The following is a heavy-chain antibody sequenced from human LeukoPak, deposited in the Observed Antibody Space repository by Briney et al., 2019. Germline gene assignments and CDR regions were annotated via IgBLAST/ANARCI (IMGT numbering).Heavy chain of an antibody. CDR2: INDDVT. V-gene: IGHV3-23*01. Sequence: GGSLRLSCTASGFSFSSYSMSWVRQPPGKGLEWISAINDDVTYYRDSVKGRFTISRDNAKNSLYLQMNSLRAEDTAVYYCASALAVAGTSLDYWGQGTLVTVSS. J-gene: IGHJ4*02. CDR1: GFSFSSYS. CDR3: ASALAVAGTSLDY. D-gene: IGHD6-19*01.